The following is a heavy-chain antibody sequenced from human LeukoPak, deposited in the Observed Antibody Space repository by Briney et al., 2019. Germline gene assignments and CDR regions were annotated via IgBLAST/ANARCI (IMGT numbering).Heavy chain of an antibody. CDR1: GFTFSGYW. J-gene: IGHJ3*02. Sequence: QPGGSLRLSCAASGFTFSGYWMSWVRQAPGKGLEWVGFIRSKAYGGTTEYAASVKGRFTISRDDSKSIAYLLMNSLKTEDTAVYYCTREGDYYGSGSSDAFDIWGQGTMVTVSS. CDR3: TREGDYYGSGSSDAFDI. V-gene: IGHV3-49*04. CDR2: IRSKAYGGTT. D-gene: IGHD3-10*01.